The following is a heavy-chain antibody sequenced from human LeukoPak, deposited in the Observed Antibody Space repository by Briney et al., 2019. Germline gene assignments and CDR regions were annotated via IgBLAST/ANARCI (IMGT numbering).Heavy chain of an antibody. V-gene: IGHV3-30*03. CDR1: GFTFSSYW. J-gene: IGHJ3*02. D-gene: IGHD5-24*01. CDR3: ARGDFRWEMATTIAFDI. Sequence: GGSLRLSCAASGFTFSSYWMSWVRQAPGKGLEWVAVISYAGSNEHYADSVKGRFTISRDNSKNTLFLQMNSLRAEDTAVYYCARGDFRWEMATTIAFDIWGQGTMVTVSS. CDR2: ISYAGSNE.